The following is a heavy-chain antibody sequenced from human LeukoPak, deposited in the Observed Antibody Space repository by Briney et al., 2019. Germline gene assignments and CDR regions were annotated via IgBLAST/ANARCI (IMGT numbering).Heavy chain of an antibody. CDR2: ISNNGGYT. V-gene: IGHV3-23*01. J-gene: IGHJ4*02. CDR1: GFTFSSSA. D-gene: IGHD2-15*01. Sequence: GGSLRLSCAASGFTFSSSAMSWVRQDPGKGLEWVSAISNNGGYTYYADSVQGRFTISRDNSKSTLCLQMNSLRAEDTAVYYCAKQLGYCSDGSCYFPYWGQGTLVTVSS. CDR3: AKQLGYCSDGSCYFPY.